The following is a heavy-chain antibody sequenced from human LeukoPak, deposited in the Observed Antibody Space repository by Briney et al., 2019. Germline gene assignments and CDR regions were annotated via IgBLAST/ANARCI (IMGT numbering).Heavy chain of an antibody. Sequence: GASEKVSCKASGYTFTGFRLHYRVHWVRQVPGQGLGLRAWINPDNGGTNYAEKFQGRVTLTSDTSINTIYMALTSLTSDDTAVYYCTTSGITYYNDAWGQGTLLIVSA. CDR1: GYTFTGFRLHYR. D-gene: IGHD3-10*01. V-gene: IGHV1-2*02. CDR3: TTSGITYYNDA. J-gene: IGHJ5*02. CDR2: INPDNGGT.